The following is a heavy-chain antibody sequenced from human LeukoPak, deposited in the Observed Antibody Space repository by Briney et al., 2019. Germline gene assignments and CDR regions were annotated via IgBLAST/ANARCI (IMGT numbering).Heavy chain of an antibody. D-gene: IGHD1-26*01. Sequence: SETLSLTCTVSGGSISSYYWSWIRQPPGKGLEWIGYIYYSGSTNYNPSLKSRVTISVDTSKNQFSPKLSSVTAADTAVYYCARGTLGLYYYYGMDVWGQGTTVTVSS. J-gene: IGHJ6*02. CDR2: IYYSGST. V-gene: IGHV4-59*01. CDR1: GGSISSYY. CDR3: ARGTLGLYYYYGMDV.